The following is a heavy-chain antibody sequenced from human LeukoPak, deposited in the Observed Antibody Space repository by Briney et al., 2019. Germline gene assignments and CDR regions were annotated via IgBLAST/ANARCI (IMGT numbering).Heavy chain of an antibody. CDR3: ARGQLGSGMDDP. D-gene: IGHD3-10*01. J-gene: IGHJ5*02. CDR2: ISYSGSA. V-gene: IGHV4-59*01. Sequence: SETLSLTCTVTGVSTTSYHWSWFRQPPGKGLWWIGYISYSGSANYNPSLKSRATILLDTSKNQFSLRLTSVTPADTAVYYCARGQLGSGMDDPWGQGTLVTVS. CDR1: GVSTTSYH.